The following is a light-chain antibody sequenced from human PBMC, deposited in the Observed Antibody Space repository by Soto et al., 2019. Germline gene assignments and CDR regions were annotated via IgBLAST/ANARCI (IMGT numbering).Light chain of an antibody. Sequence: QSVLTQSPSASGTPGQTIAISCSGGRSNIGSHTVNWYQQLPGTAPRLLIYSNTQRPSGVPDRFSGSKSGTSASLAISGLQSEYEGDYYCAAWDVSLNGVVFGGGTKLTVL. CDR2: SNT. V-gene: IGLV1-44*01. CDR3: AAWDVSLNGVV. CDR1: RSNIGSHT. J-gene: IGLJ2*01.